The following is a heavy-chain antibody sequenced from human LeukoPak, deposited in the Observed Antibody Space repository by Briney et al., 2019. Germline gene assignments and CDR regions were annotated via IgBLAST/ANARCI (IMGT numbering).Heavy chain of an antibody. CDR3: ARHGPRRDGYNYDY. CDR2: IYYTGSTNY. J-gene: IGHJ4*02. Sequence: PSETLSLTCTVSGASIRSYYWSWIRQPPGKGLECIGYIYYTGSTNYNYNPSLESRVTISVDTSKDQFSLKLSSVTAADTAVYYCARHGPRRDGYNYDYWGPGTLVTVSS. V-gene: IGHV4-59*08. CDR1: GASIRSYY. D-gene: IGHD5-24*01.